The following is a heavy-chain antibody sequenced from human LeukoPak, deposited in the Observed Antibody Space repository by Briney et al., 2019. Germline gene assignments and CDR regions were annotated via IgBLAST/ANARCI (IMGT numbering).Heavy chain of an antibody. CDR1: GFTFSSYA. V-gene: IGHV3-23*01. CDR2: ISGSGGST. J-gene: IGHJ6*02. Sequence: GGSLRLSCAASGFTFSSYAMSWVRQAPGKGLEWVSAISGSGGSTYYADSVKGRFTISRDNSKNVLYLQMNSLRAEDTAVYYCAKALGIAVGYYYYGMDVWGQGTTVTVSS. D-gene: IGHD6-19*01. CDR3: AKALGIAVGYYYYGMDV.